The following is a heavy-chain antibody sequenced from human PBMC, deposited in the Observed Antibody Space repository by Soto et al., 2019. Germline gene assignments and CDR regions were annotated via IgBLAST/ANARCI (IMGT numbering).Heavy chain of an antibody. CDR1: GGSISSGGYS. D-gene: IGHD5-18*01. CDR2: IYHSGST. V-gene: IGHV4-30-2*01. CDR3: ARIGTAMASTFDY. J-gene: IGHJ4*02. Sequence: PSETLSLTCAVSGGSISSGGYSWSWIRQPPGKGLEWIGYIYHSGSTYYNPSLKSRVTISVDTSKNQFSLKLSSVTAADTAVYYCARIGTAMASTFDYWGQGTLVTVSS.